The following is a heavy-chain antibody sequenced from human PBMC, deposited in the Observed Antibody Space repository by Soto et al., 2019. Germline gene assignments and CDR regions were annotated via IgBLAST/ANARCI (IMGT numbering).Heavy chain of an antibody. CDR1: GFTFRSYS. J-gene: IGHJ6*02. CDR3: ARRDYYYYGFDV. CDR2: ISTSSSYI. Sequence: EVQLVESGGGLVKPGGSLRLSCVASGFTFRSYSMNWVRQAPGKGLEWVSSISTSSSYINYADSVKGRFTISRDNAKNSLYLQMNSLRAEDTAVSYRARRDYYYYGFDVWGQGTTVTVSS. V-gene: IGHV3-21*01.